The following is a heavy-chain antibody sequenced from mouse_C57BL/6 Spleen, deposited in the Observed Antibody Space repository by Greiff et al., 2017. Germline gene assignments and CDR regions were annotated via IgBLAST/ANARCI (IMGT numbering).Heavy chain of an antibody. CDR2: ISYDGSN. D-gene: IGHD1-1*01. V-gene: IGHV3-6*01. CDR1: GYSITSGYY. Sequence: VQLQQSGPGLVKPSQSLSLTCSVTGYSITSGYYWNWIRQFPGNKLEWMGYISYDGSNNYNPSLKNRISITRDTSKNQFFLKLNSVTTEDTATYYCARDYGSSFDYYAMDYWGQGTSVTVSS. CDR3: ARDYGSSFDYYAMDY. J-gene: IGHJ4*01.